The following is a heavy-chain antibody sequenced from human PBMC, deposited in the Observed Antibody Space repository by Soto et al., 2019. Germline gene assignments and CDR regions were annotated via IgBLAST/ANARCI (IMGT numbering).Heavy chain of an antibody. D-gene: IGHD1-7*01. Sequence: ASVKVSCKASGYTFTSYAMHWVRQAPGQRLEWMGWINAGNGNTKYSQKFQGRVTMTRDTSTSTVYMELSSLRSEDTAVYYCATYNWNYVFDYWGQGTLVTVSS. CDR2: INAGNGNT. J-gene: IGHJ4*02. V-gene: IGHV1-3*01. CDR3: ATYNWNYVFDY. CDR1: GYTFTSYA.